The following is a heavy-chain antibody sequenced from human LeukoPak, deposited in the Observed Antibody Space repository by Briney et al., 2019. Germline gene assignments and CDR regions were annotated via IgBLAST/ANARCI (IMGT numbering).Heavy chain of an antibody. CDR2: ISGSGGST. Sequence: GGSLRLSCAASGFTFSSYAMSWVRQAPGKGLEWVSAISGSGGSTYYADSVKGRFTISRDNPKNTLYLQMNSLRAEDTAVYYCAARIVVVPAAIEGNDAFDIWGQGTMVTVSS. D-gene: IGHD2-2*02. CDR1: GFTFSSYA. V-gene: IGHV3-23*01. J-gene: IGHJ3*02. CDR3: AARIVVVPAAIEGNDAFDI.